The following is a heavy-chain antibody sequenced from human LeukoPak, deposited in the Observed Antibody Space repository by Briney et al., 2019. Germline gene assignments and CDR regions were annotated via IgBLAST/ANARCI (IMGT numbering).Heavy chain of an antibody. D-gene: IGHD2-15*01. J-gene: IGHJ4*02. V-gene: IGHV1-3*04. CDR2: INTGNGDT. CDR1: GYTFTTYA. CDR3: ARGYCSGTSCPGGVDY. Sequence: ASVKVSCKASGYTFTTYAIHWVRQAPGQRLEWMGWINTGNGDTKYSQNFQGRVTIARDTSASTAYMDLSSLRSEDTAVYYCARGYCSGTSCPGGVDYWGQGSLVIVSS.